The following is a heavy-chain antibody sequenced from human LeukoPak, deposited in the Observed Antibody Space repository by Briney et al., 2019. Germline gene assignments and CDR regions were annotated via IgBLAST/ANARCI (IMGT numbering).Heavy chain of an antibody. Sequence: GESLKISCQGSGYRFTKYWIGWVRQMPGKGLEWMGIIHAGDSDTRYSPSFQGQVTLSVDKSINTAYLQWSSLQASDTAIYYCAREWKTGAGLACGAKGTTATFS. CDR2: IHAGDSDT. J-gene: IGHJ6*03. CDR1: GYRFTKYW. V-gene: IGHV5-51*01. CDR3: AREWKTGAGLAC. D-gene: IGHD3-3*01.